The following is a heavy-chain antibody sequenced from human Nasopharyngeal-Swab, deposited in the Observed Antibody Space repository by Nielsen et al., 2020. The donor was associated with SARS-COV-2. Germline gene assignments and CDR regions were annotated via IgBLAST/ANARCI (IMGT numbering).Heavy chain of an antibody. CDR1: GFTFSDHY. D-gene: IGHD1-26*01. CDR3: ARGGDSGSYYFDY. J-gene: IGHJ4*02. Sequence: GESLKISCAASGFTFSDHYMDWVRQAPGKGLEWVGRTRNKANSYTTEYAASVKGRLAISRDDSKNSLYLQMNSLKTEDTAVYYCARGGDSGSYYFDYWGQGTLVTVSS. CDR2: TRNKANSYTT. V-gene: IGHV3-72*01.